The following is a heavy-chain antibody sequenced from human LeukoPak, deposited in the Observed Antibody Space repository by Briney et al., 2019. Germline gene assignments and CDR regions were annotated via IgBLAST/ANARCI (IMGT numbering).Heavy chain of an antibody. CDR1: GGSISSSY. V-gene: IGHV4-4*07. D-gene: IGHD5-18*01. J-gene: IGHJ4*02. CDR2: IYTSGRT. CDR3: AGVGIQLWDFDY. Sequence: SETLSLTCTVSGGSISSSYWSWIRQPAGKGLEWIGRIYTSGRTNNNPSLKSRVTMSVDTSKNQFSLKLSSVTAADTAVYYCAGVGIQLWDFDYWGQGTLVTVSS.